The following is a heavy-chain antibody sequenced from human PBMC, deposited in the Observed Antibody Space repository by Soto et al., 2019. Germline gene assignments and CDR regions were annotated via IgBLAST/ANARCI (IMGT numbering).Heavy chain of an antibody. CDR2: ISSDSKTI. J-gene: IGHJ4*02. CDR1: GFSFNTYS. Sequence: PGGSLRLSCKASGFSFNTYSMNWVRQAPGKGLEWISYISSDSKTIDYSDSVKGRFTISRDNARNSLYLQMKSLRAEDTAVYYCARDRFGRFQRSGGACYDFWGQGTRVTVSS. D-gene: IGHD2-15*01. V-gene: IGHV3-48*01. CDR3: ARDRFGRFQRSGGACYDF.